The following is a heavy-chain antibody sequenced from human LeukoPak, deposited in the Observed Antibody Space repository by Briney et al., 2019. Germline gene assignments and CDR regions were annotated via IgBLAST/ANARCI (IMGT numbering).Heavy chain of an antibody. CDR2: MSGSSSTI. J-gene: IGHJ6*02. V-gene: IGHV3-48*02. CDR1: GFTFSSFS. CDR3: AKDPKSPYGMDV. Sequence: GGSLRLSCAASGFTFSSFSMNWVRQSPGKGLEWLSYMSGSSSTIYYADSVKGRFTISRDNAKNSLYLQMNSLRDEDTAVYYCAKDPKSPYGMDVWGQGTTVTVSS.